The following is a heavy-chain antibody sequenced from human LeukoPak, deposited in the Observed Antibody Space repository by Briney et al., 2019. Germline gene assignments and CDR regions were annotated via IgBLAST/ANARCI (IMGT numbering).Heavy chain of an antibody. CDR2: IRSKAYGGTT. D-gene: IGHD6-13*01. J-gene: IGHJ6*03. V-gene: IGHV3-49*04. Sequence: GGSLRLSCTASGFTFGDYAMSWVRQAPGKGLEWVGFIRSKAYGGTTEYAASVKGRFTISRDDSKSIAYLQMNSLKTEDTAVYYCTRDLVSRSSSWYIFQSNYYYYYYMDVWGKGTTVTISS. CDR1: GFTFGDYA. CDR3: TRDLVSRSSSWYIFQSNYYYYYYMDV.